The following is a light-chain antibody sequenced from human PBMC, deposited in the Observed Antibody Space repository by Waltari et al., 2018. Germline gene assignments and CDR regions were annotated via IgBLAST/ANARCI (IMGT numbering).Light chain of an antibody. J-gene: IGKJ2*01. V-gene: IGKV4-1*01. Sequence: DIVMTQSPDSLPVSLGERATLNCKSSQRVLYSSNNKNYLAWYQQKPGQPPKLLIYWASTRESWVPDRFSGSGSGTDFTLTISSLQAEDVAVYYCQQYYTNSYTFGQGTKLEIK. CDR3: QQYYTNSYT. CDR1: QRVLYSSNNKNY. CDR2: WAS.